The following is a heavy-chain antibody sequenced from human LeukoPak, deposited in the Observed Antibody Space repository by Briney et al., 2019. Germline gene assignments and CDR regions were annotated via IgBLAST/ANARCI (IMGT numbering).Heavy chain of an antibody. CDR1: GFTFSSYA. Sequence: GGSLRLSCAASGFTFSSYAMSWVRQAPGKGLEWVSAISGSGGSTYYADSVKGRFTISRDNSKNTLYLQMNSLRAEDTAVYYCAKDGGLSGYYDSSGYYYTNWFDPWGQGTLVTVSS. J-gene: IGHJ5*02. D-gene: IGHD3-22*01. CDR3: AKDGGLSGYYDSSGYYYTNWFDP. CDR2: ISGSGGST. V-gene: IGHV3-23*01.